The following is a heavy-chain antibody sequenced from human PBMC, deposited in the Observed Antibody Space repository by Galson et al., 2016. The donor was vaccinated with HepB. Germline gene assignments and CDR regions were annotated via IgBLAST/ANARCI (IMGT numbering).Heavy chain of an antibody. CDR3: VAEEFVHCVVGFSF. Sequence: SLRLSCAASGFAFNVYDMKWVRQAPGKGLECISYISSRGETKYYADSVKGRFSISRDNAKNSLSLQMNSLKDEDTATYYCVAEEFVHCVVGFSFWGQGTLVTVSS. CDR2: ISSRGETK. D-gene: IGHD2-21*01. CDR1: GFAFNVYD. J-gene: IGHJ4*02. V-gene: IGHV3-48*03.